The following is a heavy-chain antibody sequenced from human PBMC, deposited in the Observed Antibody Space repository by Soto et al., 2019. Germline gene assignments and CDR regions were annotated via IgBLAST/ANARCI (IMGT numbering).Heavy chain of an antibody. J-gene: IGHJ6*02. CDR2: ISYDGSNK. D-gene: IGHD1-26*01. V-gene: IGHV3-30*18. CDR3: AKDVVVGATTGLGDYYYYYGMDV. CDR1: GFTFSSYG. Sequence: QVQLVESGGGVVQPGRSLRLSCAASGFTFSSYGMHWVRQAPGKGLEWVAVISYDGSNKYYADSVKGRFTISRDNSKNTMYLQMNSRRAEDTAVYYGAKDVVVGATTGLGDYYYYYGMDVWGQGTTVTVSS.